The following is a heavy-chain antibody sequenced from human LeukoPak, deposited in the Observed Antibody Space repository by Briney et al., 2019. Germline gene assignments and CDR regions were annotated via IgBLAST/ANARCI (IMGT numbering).Heavy chain of an antibody. CDR3: ANLMAARLGREVVDY. CDR1: GFTFSSCA. V-gene: IGHV3-23*01. CDR2: TIGSSGRT. J-gene: IGHJ4*02. Sequence: PGGSLRLSCAASGFTFSSCAMSWVRQAPGKGLEWVSATIGSSGRTDYADSVKGRFIISRDNSKNTLYLQMNSLRAEDTAVCYCANLMAARLGREVVDYWGQGTLVTVSS. D-gene: IGHD6-6*01.